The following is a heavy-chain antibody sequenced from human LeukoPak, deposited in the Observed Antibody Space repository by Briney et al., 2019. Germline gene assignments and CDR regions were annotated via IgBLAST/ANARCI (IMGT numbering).Heavy chain of an antibody. CDR1: GGSFSGYY. CDR2: INHSGST. Sequence: SETLSLTCAVYGGSFSGYYWSWIRQPPGKGLEWIGEINHSGSTNYNPSLKSRVTISVDASKNQFSLKLSSVTAADTAVYYCARRYDFWSGYYYYYYMDVWGKGTTVTVSS. J-gene: IGHJ6*03. D-gene: IGHD3-3*01. V-gene: IGHV4-34*01. CDR3: ARRYDFWSGYYYYYYMDV.